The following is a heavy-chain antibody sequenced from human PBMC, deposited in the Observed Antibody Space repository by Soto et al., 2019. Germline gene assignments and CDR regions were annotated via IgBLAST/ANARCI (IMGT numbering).Heavy chain of an antibody. J-gene: IGHJ4*02. Sequence: ASVKVSCQASGYTFTSYAMHWVRQAPGQRLEWMGWINAGNGNTKYSQKFQGRVTITRDTSASTAYMELSSLRSEDTAVYYCARSIVVVTALDYWGQGTLVTVSS. CDR1: GYTFTSYA. CDR2: INAGNGNT. D-gene: IGHD2-21*02. CDR3: ARSIVVVTALDY. V-gene: IGHV1-3*01.